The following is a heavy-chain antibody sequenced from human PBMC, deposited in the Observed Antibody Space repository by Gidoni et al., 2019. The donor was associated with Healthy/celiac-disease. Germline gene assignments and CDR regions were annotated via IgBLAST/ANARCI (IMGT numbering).Heavy chain of an antibody. CDR2: VIPVLSTA. J-gene: IGHJ5*02. CDR1: GGTFSGYS. D-gene: IGHD2-15*01. Sequence: QVQLVQSGAEVNKPGSSVKIRCKASGGTFSGYSISWVRQAPGQRLEWMGGVIPVLSTANYAQKFQGRVTITADESTDAAYMELSSLRSEDTAIYYCARDSGAFGFDPWGLGTLVTVSS. CDR3: ARDSGAFGFDP. V-gene: IGHV1-69*01.